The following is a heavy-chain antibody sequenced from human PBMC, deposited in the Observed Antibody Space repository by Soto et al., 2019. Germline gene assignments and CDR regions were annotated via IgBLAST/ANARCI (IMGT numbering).Heavy chain of an antibody. D-gene: IGHD3-22*01. Sequence: SVKVSCKASGGTFSSYAISWVRQAPGQGLERMGGIIPIFGTANYAQKFQGRVTITADESTSTAYMELSSLRSEDTAVYYCASRYYYDSSGYFFDYWGQGTLVTVSS. CDR2: IIPIFGTA. CDR3: ASRYYYDSSGYFFDY. V-gene: IGHV1-69*13. J-gene: IGHJ4*02. CDR1: GGTFSSYA.